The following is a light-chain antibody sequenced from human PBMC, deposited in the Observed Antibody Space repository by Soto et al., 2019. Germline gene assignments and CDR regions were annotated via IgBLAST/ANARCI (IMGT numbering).Light chain of an antibody. Sequence: ETVMTQSPATLSVSPGERATLSCRASKSVSSNLAWYQQKPGQAPRLLIYGASTRATGIPARFSGSGSGTEFTLTISSLQSEDFAVYYCQQYNDWPPLTFGGGTKVEI. V-gene: IGKV3-15*01. J-gene: IGKJ4*01. CDR2: GAS. CDR1: KSVSSN. CDR3: QQYNDWPPLT.